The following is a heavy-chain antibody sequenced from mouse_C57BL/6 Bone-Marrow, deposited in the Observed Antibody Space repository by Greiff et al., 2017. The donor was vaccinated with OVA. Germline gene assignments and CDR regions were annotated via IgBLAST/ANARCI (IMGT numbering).Heavy chain of an antibody. Sequence: VKLVESGPELVKPGASVKISCKASGYAFSSSWMNWVKQRPGKGLEWIGRIYPGDGDTNYNGKFKGKATLTADKSSSTAYMQLSSLTSEDSAVYFCAIHYYGREGYYFDYWGQGTTLTVSS. J-gene: IGHJ2*01. CDR1: GYAFSSSW. D-gene: IGHD1-1*01. V-gene: IGHV1-82*01. CDR3: AIHYYGREGYYFDY. CDR2: IYPGDGDT.